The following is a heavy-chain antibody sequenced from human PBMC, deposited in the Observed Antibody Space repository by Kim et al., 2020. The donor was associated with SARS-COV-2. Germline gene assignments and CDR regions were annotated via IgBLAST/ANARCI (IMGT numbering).Heavy chain of an antibody. CDR3: ARDHVVVADTPLYSYGMDF. CDR1: GFTFSSYS. J-gene: IGHJ6*02. V-gene: IGHV3-21*01. D-gene: IGHD2-15*01. CDR2: ISSSSSYI. Sequence: GGSLRLSCAASGFTFSSYSMNWVRQAPGKGLEWVSSISSSSSYIYSADSVRGRFTISRDNAKNSLYLKMNSLRAEDTAVYYCARDHVVVADTPLYSYGMDFWGQGTTVTVSS.